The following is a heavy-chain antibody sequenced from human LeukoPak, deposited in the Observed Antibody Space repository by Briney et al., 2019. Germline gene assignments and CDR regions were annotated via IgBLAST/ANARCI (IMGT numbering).Heavy chain of an antibody. CDR2: IYYSGST. CDR1: GGTISSYD. J-gene: IGHJ4*02. CDR3: ARQAYCGGDCYSDY. V-gene: IGHV4-59*08. D-gene: IGHD2-21*02. Sequence: SETLSLTCTVSGGTISSYDWSWIRQAPGKGLDWIGYIYYSGSTTYNPSLTSRVTISVDTSKNQFSLKLSSVTAADTSVYYCARQAYCGGDCYSDYWGQGTLVTVSS.